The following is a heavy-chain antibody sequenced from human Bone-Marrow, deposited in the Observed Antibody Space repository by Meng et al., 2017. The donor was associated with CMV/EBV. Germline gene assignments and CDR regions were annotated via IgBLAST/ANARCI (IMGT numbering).Heavy chain of an antibody. D-gene: IGHD2-2*01. CDR1: GFTFSSYA. CDR2: ISGSGGST. V-gene: IGHV3-23*01. Sequence: GESLKISCAASGFTFSSYAMSWVRQAPGKGLEWVSAISGSGGSTYYADSVKGWFTISRDNSKNPLYLQMNRLRAEDTAVYYCAKSSPSRPGAFFYYWGQGTLVTLSS. J-gene: IGHJ4*02. CDR3: AKSSPSRPGAFFYY.